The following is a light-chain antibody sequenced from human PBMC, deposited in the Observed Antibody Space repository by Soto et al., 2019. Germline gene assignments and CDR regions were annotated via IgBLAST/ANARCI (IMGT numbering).Light chain of an antibody. CDR1: QSVSSK. CDR2: GAS. CDR3: QHYNDWPPTWT. V-gene: IGKV3-15*01. J-gene: IGKJ1*01. Sequence: EIVMTQSPATLSVSPGERATLSCRASQSVSSKLAWYQQKPGQAPRVLIYGASTRATGIPARFSGSGSGTEFTLTXSXLQXEXXAVYYCQHYNDWPPTWTFGQGTRVEIK.